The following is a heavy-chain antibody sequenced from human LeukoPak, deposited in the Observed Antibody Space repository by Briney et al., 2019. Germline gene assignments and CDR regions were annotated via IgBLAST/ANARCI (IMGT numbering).Heavy chain of an antibody. D-gene: IGHD3-9*01. J-gene: IGHJ5*02. V-gene: IGHV4-59*08. Sequence: SETLSLTCTVSGGSITGYYWSWIRQPPGKGLEWVGYIFSSGSTNYNPSLKSRVTISLDTSKSQFSLKLISVTASDTAVYYCARLTKFLTTYYPTPWGQGTLVNVPS. CDR2: IFSSGST. CDR1: GGSITGYY. CDR3: ARLTKFLTTYYPTP.